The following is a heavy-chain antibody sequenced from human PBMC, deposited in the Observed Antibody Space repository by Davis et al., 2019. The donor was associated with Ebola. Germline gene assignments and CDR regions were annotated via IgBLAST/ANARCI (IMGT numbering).Heavy chain of an antibody. CDR3: TPLYQLLFEGYDYYYYGMDV. CDR1: GFTFSSYR. D-gene: IGHD2-2*01. V-gene: IGHV3-7*03. Sequence: GGSLKTPCAASGFTFSSYRMSWVRQAPGKGLEWVANIKQDGSEKYYVDSVKGRVTIHRDNAKNSLYLQMNSLKTEDTAVYYCTPLYQLLFEGYDYYYYGMDVWGQGTTVTVSS. J-gene: IGHJ6*02. CDR2: IKQDGSEK.